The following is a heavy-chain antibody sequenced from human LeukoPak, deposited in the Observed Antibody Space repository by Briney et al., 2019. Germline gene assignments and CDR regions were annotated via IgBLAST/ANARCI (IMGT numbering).Heavy chain of an antibody. CDR2: IYESGTT. V-gene: IGHV4-34*01. D-gene: IGHD2-15*01. CDR3: ARGAWATRLGY. CDR1: GESLNSYY. J-gene: IGHJ4*02. Sequence: PSETLSLTCAVYGESLNSYYWSWARQPPGEGLEWIGEIYESGTTEYNPSLKSRVTISMVPSKQQFSLSLSSVTAADTAVYYCARGAWATRLGYWGLGTPVIVSS.